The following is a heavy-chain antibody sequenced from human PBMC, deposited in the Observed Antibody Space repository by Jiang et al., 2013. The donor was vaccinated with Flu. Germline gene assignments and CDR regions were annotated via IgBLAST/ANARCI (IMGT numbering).Heavy chain of an antibody. J-gene: IGHJ2*01. D-gene: IGHD4-17*01. CDR3: ARSGHRSAFSVITKPSWYFDL. Sequence: VQLLESGGGVVQPGRSLRLSCAASEFTFNSYAMNWVRQAPGKGLEWVAITTYDGNNRYYADSVKGRFTISRDNSKNTLYLQMNSLRAEDTAVYYCARSGHRSAFSVITKPSWYFDLWGLAPWSLS. V-gene: IGHV3-30-3*01. CDR1: EFTFNSYA. CDR2: TTYDGNNR.